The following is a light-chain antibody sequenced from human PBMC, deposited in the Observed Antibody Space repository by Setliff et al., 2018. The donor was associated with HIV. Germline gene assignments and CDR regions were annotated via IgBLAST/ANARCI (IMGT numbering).Light chain of an antibody. CDR2: DVT. Sequence: QSALAQPASASGSPGQSITISCNGTYSDIGSYAYVSWYQHQPGKAPRLVIHDVTKRPSGVSPRFSGSKFGVSASLTISGLQAADEADYFCSSYTNTPTRVIFGGGTKVTVL. CDR1: YSDIGSYAY. J-gene: IGLJ2*01. CDR3: SSYTNTPTRVI. V-gene: IGLV2-14*03.